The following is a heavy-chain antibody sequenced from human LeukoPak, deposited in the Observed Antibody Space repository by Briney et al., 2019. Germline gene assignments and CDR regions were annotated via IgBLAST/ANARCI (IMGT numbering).Heavy chain of an antibody. D-gene: IGHD6-19*01. CDR3: ARISYSSGWYHAFDI. CDR2: IYHSGST. J-gene: IGHJ3*02. CDR1: GGSVSSSNW. V-gene: IGHV4-4*02. Sequence: SGTLSLTCAVSGGSVSSSNWWSWVRQPPGKGLEWIGEIYHSGSTNYNPSLKSRVTISVDKSKNQFSLKLSSVTAADTAVYYCARISYSSGWYHAFDIWAKGQWSPSLQ.